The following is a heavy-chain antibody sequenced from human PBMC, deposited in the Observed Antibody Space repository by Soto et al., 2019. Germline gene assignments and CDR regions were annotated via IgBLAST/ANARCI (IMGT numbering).Heavy chain of an antibody. CDR2: INVGNGGT. J-gene: IGHJ3*01. CDR1: GYTFSNYG. V-gene: IGHV1-3*01. CDR3: ARQDAFDV. Sequence: GASVKVSCKASGYTFSNYGIHWVRQAPGHRPEWMGWINVGNGGTAYSQKFRPRVTITRDTTASTAYMELNSLISEDTAVYYCARQDAFDVWGQGTMVTVSS.